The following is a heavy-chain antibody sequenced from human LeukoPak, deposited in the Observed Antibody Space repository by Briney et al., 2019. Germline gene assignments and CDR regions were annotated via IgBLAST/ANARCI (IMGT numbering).Heavy chain of an antibody. CDR3: ARAVNPRGTLDK. J-gene: IGHJ4*02. D-gene: IGHD1-1*01. Sequence: GGALRLSCAASGLTLNEYSVKWVRQAPGQGLDGFSSITRGGSYKYYARSLKGRATISTDTATNSLYLQMNSLRAEDTAVYYCARAVNPRGTLDKWGQRTLVTASS. CDR1: GLTLNEYS. CDR2: ITRGGSYK. V-gene: IGHV3-21*01.